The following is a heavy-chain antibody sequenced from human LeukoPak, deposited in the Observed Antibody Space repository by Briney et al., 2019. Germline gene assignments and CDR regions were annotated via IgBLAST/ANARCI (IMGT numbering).Heavy chain of an antibody. CDR2: IYTSGST. CDR1: GSISGYY. CDR3: ARQKCTSTSCLTKNAFDI. D-gene: IGHD2-2*01. V-gene: IGHV4-4*09. J-gene: IGHJ3*02. Sequence: KPSETLSLTCTVSGSISGYYWSWIRQPPGKGLEWIGYIYTSGSTNYNPSLESRVTISVDTSKNQFSLDLSSVTAADTAVYYCARQKCTSTSCLTKNAFDIWGQGTMVTVSP.